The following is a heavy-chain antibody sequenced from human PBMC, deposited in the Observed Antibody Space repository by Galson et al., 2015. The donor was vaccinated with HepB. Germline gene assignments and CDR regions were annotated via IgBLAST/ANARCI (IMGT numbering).Heavy chain of an antibody. CDR3: AKGHYDSSGYHAFDI. V-gene: IGHV3-23*01. CDR2: ISGSGGST. J-gene: IGHJ3*02. CDR1: GFTFSSYA. Sequence: SLRVSCAASGFTFSSYAMSWVRQAPGKGLEWVSAISGSGGSTYYADSVKGRFTISRDNSKNTLYLQMNSLRAEDTAVYYCAKGHYDSSGYHAFDIWGQGTMVTVSS. D-gene: IGHD3-22*01.